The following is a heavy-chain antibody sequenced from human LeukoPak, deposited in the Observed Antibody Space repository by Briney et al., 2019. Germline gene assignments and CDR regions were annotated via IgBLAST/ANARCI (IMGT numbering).Heavy chain of an antibody. Sequence: SETLSFTCTVSGGSISSSSYYWGWIRQPPGKGLEWIGSIYYSGSTYYNPSLKSRVTISVDTSKNQFSLKLSSVTAADTAVYYCARRPTTVTTWGGFDYWGQGTLVTVSS. D-gene: IGHD4-17*01. CDR3: ARRPTTVTTWGGFDY. V-gene: IGHV4-39*01. CDR1: GGSISSSSYY. CDR2: IYYSGST. J-gene: IGHJ4*02.